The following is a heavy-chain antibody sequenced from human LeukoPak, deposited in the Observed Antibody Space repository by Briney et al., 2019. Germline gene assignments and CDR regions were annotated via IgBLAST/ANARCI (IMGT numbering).Heavy chain of an antibody. D-gene: IGHD6-6*01. CDR2: ITSSSNI. Sequence: PGGSLRLSCEASGFTFSSYDMAWVRQAPGKGLEWLSYITSSSNINYADSVKGRFTISRDNAKNSLYLQMNSLRDEDTAVYYCARSANPGVHEFDPWGQGTLVTVSS. J-gene: IGHJ5*02. V-gene: IGHV3-48*02. CDR1: GFTFSSYD. CDR3: ARSANPGVHEFDP.